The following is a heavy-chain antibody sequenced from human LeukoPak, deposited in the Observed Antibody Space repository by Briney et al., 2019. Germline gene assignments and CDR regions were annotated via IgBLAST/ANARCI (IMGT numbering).Heavy chain of an antibody. J-gene: IGHJ4*02. CDR3: AKDVPAAYFDY. CDR2: IRSDGGIK. V-gene: IGHV3-30*02. Sequence: GGSLRLSCAASGFTFDNYGMHWVRQAPGKGLEWVAFIRSDGGIKYYADSVKGRFTISRDNSKNTLYLQVNSLRAEDTAAYFCAKDVPAAYFDYWGQGTLVTVSS. CDR1: GFTFDNYG. D-gene: IGHD2-2*01.